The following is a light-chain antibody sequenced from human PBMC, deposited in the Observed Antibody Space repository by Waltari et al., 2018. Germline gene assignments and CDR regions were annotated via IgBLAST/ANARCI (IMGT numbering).Light chain of an antibody. CDR2: DAS. CDR3: QQRTNWPLT. Sequence: IVLTQSPATLSLSPGARATLSCRASQSVNYFLAWFQQKPGQAPRLLIDDASNRATGIPARFSGSGSGTDFTLTISSLEPEDFAVYYCQQRTNWPLTFGGGTKVEIK. V-gene: IGKV3-11*01. CDR1: QSVNYF. J-gene: IGKJ4*01.